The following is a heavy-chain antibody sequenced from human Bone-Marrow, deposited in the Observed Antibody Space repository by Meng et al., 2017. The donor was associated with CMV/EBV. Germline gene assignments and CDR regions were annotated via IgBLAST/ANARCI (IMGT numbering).Heavy chain of an antibody. CDR2: IRYDGSNK. D-gene: IGHD1-1*01. J-gene: IGHJ4*02. Sequence: GESLKISCAASGFTFSSYGMHWVRQAPGKGLEWVAFIRYDGSNKYYVDSVKGRFTISRDNSKNTLYLQMNSLRAEDTAVYYCAKVSQYNFDYWARGTLVTFPS. CDR1: GFTFSSYG. V-gene: IGHV3-30*02. CDR3: AKVSQYNFDY.